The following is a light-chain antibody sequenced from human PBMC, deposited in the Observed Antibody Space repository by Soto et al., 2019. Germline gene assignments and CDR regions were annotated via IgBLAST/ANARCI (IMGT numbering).Light chain of an antibody. V-gene: IGKV1-39*01. CDR2: DAS. Sequence: DIEMTQSPSSLSASVGDRVTITCRASQSISSYFNWYQQKPGKAPTLLIDDASSLLTGDPSRVSVSRSGTYFTLTISSMLPEDFATYDCRQSYSTLLTFGGGTKVEIK. CDR1: QSISSY. J-gene: IGKJ4*01. CDR3: RQSYSTLLT.